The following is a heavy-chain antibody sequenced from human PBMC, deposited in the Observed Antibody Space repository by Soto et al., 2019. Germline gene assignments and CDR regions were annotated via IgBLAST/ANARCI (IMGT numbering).Heavy chain of an antibody. V-gene: IGHV3-23*01. J-gene: IGHJ4*02. CDR2: ISGSGGST. CDR3: AKGSGYPYYFDY. CDR1: GFTFTTYA. Sequence: GGSLSLSCAASGFTFTTYAMSWVRQAPGKGLEWVSTISGSGGSTYYADSVKGRFSISRDNSKNTLYLQMNSLRAEDTAIYYCAKGSGYPYYFDYWGQGTLVTVSS. D-gene: IGHD3-22*01.